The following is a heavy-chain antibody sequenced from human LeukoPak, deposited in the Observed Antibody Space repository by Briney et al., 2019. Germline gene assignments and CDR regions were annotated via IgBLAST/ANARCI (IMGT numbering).Heavy chain of an antibody. CDR1: GGSFSGYY. V-gene: IGHV4-34*01. CDR2: INHSGST. J-gene: IGHJ4*02. Sequence: SETLSLTCAVYGGSFSGYYWSWIRQPPGKGLEWIGEINHSGSTNYNPSLKSRVTISVDTSKNQFSLKLSSVTAADTAVYYCARWHTAAGHFDYWGQGTLVTVSS. D-gene: IGHD6-13*01. CDR3: ARWHTAAGHFDY.